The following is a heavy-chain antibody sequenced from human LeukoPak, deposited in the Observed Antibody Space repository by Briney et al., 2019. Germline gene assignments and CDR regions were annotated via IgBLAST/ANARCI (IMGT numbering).Heavy chain of an antibody. J-gene: IGHJ4*02. CDR1: GFIFGDYA. V-gene: IGHV3-30*04. CDR2: IAFDDTDR. D-gene: IGHD3-10*01. CDR3: ARQDFGSGILPAY. Sequence: GGSLRLSCAASGFIFGDYAMHWVRQAPGKGLEWVAAIAFDDTDRYYIDSVKGRFTISRDDSKNTLYLHMTSLRAEDTAVYYCARQDFGSGILPAYWGQGTLVTVSS.